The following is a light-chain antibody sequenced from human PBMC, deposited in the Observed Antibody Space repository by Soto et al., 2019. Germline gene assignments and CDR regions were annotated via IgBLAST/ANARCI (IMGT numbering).Light chain of an antibody. J-gene: IGKJ5*01. V-gene: IGKV3-20*01. CDR2: GAS. Sequence: EIVLTQSPGTLSLSPGERATLSCRASQSVSSSYLAWYQQKPGQAPRLLIYGASGRATGIPDRFGGSGSGTDFTLNNSRLEPEDVAVYYCQHYGSSPPVTFGQGTRLEIK. CDR3: QHYGSSPPVT. CDR1: QSVSSSY.